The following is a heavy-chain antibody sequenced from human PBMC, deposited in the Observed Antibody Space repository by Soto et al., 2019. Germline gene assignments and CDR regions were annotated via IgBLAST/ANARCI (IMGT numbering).Heavy chain of an antibody. CDR3: ARDRRGIVGIGS. D-gene: IGHD1-26*01. CDR2: IIPIAGTA. Sequence: QVQLVQSGAEVKKPGSSVKVSCKASGDTFGSYVITWVRQAPGQGPEWMGGIIPIAGTAHYAQKFQGRIMITADDSTYTAYTEPRGLRSEDTALYFCARDRRGIVGIGSWGQGTLVTVSS. V-gene: IGHV1-69*01. CDR1: GDTFGSYV. J-gene: IGHJ4*02.